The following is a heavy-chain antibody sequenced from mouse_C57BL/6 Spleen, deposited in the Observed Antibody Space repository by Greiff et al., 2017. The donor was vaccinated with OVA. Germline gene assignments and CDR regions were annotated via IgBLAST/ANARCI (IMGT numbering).Heavy chain of an antibody. CDR3: ARGNYYGSSYEDIDY. CDR2: IDPSDSET. CDR1: GYTFTSYW. V-gene: IGHV1-52*01. D-gene: IGHD1-1*01. Sequence: QVQLQQPGAELVRPGSSVKLSCKASGYTFTSYWMHWVKQRPIQGLEWIGNIDPSDSETHYNQKFKDKATLTVDKSSSTAYMQLSSLTSEDSAFYYCARGNYYGSSYEDIDYWGQGTTLTVSS. J-gene: IGHJ2*01.